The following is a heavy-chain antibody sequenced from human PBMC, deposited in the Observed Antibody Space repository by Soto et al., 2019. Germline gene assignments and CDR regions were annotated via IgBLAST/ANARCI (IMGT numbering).Heavy chain of an antibody. CDR3: ARYLGTYRAPFYIDH. D-gene: IGHD3-16*01. Sequence: VASVKVSCKASGYMFTTYGISWVRQAPGQGPEWVAWISGSNGNTDYGKKFQGRVNVTTETSTSTVYLEVRSLRFDDTAVYYCARYLGTYRAPFYIDHWGPGTLVTVSS. CDR1: GYMFTTYG. J-gene: IGHJ4*02. CDR2: ISGSNGNT. V-gene: IGHV1-18*04.